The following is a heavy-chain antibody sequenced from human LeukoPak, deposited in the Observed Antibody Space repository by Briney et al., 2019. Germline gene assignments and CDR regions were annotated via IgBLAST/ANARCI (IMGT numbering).Heavy chain of an antibody. CDR2: IWYDGSNK. Sequence: SGGSLRLSCAASGFTFSSYGMHWVRQAPGKGLEWVAVIWYDGSNKYYADSVKGRFTISRDNSKNTLYLQMNSLKTEDTAVYYCTTGQGYYYDGSGPIDYWGQGTLVTVSS. V-gene: IGHV3-33*01. CDR3: TTGQGYYYDGSGPIDY. CDR1: GFTFSSYG. D-gene: IGHD3-22*01. J-gene: IGHJ4*02.